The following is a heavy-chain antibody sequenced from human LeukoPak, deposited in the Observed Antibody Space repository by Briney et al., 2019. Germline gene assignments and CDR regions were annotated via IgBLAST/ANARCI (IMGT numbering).Heavy chain of an antibody. Sequence: GGSLRLSCAASGFTFSSYSMNWVRQAPGKGLEWVSSISSSSSYIYYADSVKGRLTISRDNAKNSLYLQMNSLRAEDTAVYYCARANSGYDAFDIWGQGTMVTVSS. J-gene: IGHJ3*02. CDR2: ISSSSSYI. CDR3: ARANSGYDAFDI. D-gene: IGHD5-12*01. V-gene: IGHV3-21*01. CDR1: GFTFSSYS.